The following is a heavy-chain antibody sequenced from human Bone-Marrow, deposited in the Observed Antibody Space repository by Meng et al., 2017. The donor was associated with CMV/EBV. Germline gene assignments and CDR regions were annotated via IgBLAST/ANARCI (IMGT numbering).Heavy chain of an antibody. V-gene: IGHV4-61*01. J-gene: IGHJ4*02. CDR2: IYYTGST. CDR1: GGSVSSGSYY. D-gene: IGHD3-22*01. CDR3: GREPFKKYNYYDSSGQDLQDDN. Sequence: SETLSLTCTVSGGSVSSGSYYWSWIRQPPRKGLEWIGYIYYTGSTNYNPSLKSRVTLSVDTSKNQFSLKLNSVTAADTAVYYCGREPFKKYNYYDSSGQDLQDDNWGEGTLVTDSS.